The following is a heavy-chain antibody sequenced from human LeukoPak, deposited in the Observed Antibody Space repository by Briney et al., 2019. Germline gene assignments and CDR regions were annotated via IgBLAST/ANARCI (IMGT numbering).Heavy chain of an antibody. D-gene: IGHD6-13*01. CDR3: AREPTYSSSWHTSCHY. CDR2: ITGSSSSI. CDR1: GFTSSNYN. Sequence: GGPLRLSCAASGFTSSNYNMNWVRQAPGKGLEWVSYITGSSSSIYYADSVKGRFTISRDNAKGSLYLQMDSLRAEDTAVYFCAREPTYSSSWHTSCHYWGQGTLVTVSS. V-gene: IGHV3-48*01. J-gene: IGHJ4*02.